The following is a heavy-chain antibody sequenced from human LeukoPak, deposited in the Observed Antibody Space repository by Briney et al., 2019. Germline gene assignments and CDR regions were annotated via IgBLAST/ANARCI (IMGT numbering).Heavy chain of an antibody. CDR1: GFIFSSYD. Sequence: PGGSLRLSCAASGFIFSSYDMHWVRQAQGKELGWVAYVRYDGSNKYYADSVKGRFTISRDDSRNTLYLQMNSLRVEDTAVYYCAKDRGTARSTHFDYWGQGTLVTVSS. J-gene: IGHJ4*02. CDR2: VRYDGSNK. D-gene: IGHD3-10*01. V-gene: IGHV3-30*02. CDR3: AKDRGTARSTHFDY.